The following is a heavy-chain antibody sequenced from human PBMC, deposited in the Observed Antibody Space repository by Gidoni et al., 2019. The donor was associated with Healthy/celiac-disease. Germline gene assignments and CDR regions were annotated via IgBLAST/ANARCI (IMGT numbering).Heavy chain of an antibody. J-gene: IGHJ5*02. CDR3: ARADYYDSSGYYNWFDP. CDR2: IIPIFGTA. D-gene: IGHD3-22*01. CDR1: GGTFSSYA. V-gene: IGHV1-69*01. Sequence: QVQLVQSGAEVKKPGSSVKVSCKASGGTFSSYAISWVRPAPGQGLEWMGGIIPIFGTANYAQKFQGRVTITADESTSTAYMELSSLRSEDTAVYYCARADYYDSSGYYNWFDPWGQGTLVTVSS.